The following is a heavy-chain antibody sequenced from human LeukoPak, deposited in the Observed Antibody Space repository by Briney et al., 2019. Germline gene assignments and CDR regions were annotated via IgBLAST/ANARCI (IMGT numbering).Heavy chain of an antibody. J-gene: IGHJ4*02. CDR1: GFTFSTYW. V-gene: IGHV3-7*01. CDR2: IKQDGSEK. D-gene: IGHD2-2*02. Sequence: PGGSLRLSCAASGFTFSTYWMSWVRQAPGKGLEWVANIKQDGSEKYYVDSVKGRFTISRDNAKNSLYLQMNSLRAEDTAVYYCARVWSTSCYRYWGQGTLVTVSS. CDR3: ARVWSTSCYRY.